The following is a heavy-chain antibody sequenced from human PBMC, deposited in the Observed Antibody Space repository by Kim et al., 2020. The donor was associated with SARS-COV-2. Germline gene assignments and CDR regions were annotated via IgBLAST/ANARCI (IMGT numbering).Heavy chain of an antibody. D-gene: IGHD6-19*01. V-gene: IGHV3-74*01. Sequence: FADSVKGRFTVSRDNAKNTLYLQMSSLRAEDTAVYYCARFAAVAGPGFDYWGQGTLVTVSS. CDR3: ARFAAVAGPGFDY. J-gene: IGHJ4*02.